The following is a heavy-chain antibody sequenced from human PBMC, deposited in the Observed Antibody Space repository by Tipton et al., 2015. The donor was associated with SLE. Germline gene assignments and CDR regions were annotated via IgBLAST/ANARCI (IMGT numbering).Heavy chain of an antibody. CDR2: IYHSGST. Sequence: TLSLTCTVSGYSISSGYYWGWIRQPPGKGLEWIGSIYHSGSTYYNPSLKSRVTISVDTSKNQFSLKLSSVTAADTAVYYCARDRGESDSWGQGTLVTVSS. V-gene: IGHV4-38-2*02. CDR3: ARDRGESDS. CDR1: GYSISSGYY. J-gene: IGHJ5*01. D-gene: IGHD3-10*01.